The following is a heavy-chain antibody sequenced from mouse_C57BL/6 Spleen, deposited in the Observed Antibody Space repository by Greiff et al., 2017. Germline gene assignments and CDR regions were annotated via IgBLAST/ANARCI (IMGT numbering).Heavy chain of an antibody. CDR1: GYTFTGYW. J-gene: IGHJ4*01. CDR2: ILPGSGGT. D-gene: IGHD1-1*01. Sequence: VQLQQSGAELMKPGASVKLSCKATGYTFTGYWIEWVKQRPGHGLEWIGEILPGSGGTNYNEKFKGKATFTAETSSNTAYMQLSILTTEDSSIYSWARSVAAKDHAMDYWGQGTSVTVSS. V-gene: IGHV1-9*01. CDR3: ARSVAAKDHAMDY.